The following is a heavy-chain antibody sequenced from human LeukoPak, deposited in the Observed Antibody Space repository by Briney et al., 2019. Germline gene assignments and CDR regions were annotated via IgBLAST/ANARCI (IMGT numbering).Heavy chain of an antibody. V-gene: IGHV4-34*01. D-gene: IGHD1-26*01. CDR1: GGSLSGYY. CDR3: ARQGSGSSYYYYTFPY. J-gene: IGHJ4*02. Sequence: SETLSLTCAVYGGSLSGYYWSWIRQPPGKGPEWIGEINHSGNTNYNPSLKSRVTMSVDTSKNHFYLKLSSVTAADTAVYYCARQGSGSSYYYYTFPYWGQGTLVTVSS. CDR2: INHSGNT.